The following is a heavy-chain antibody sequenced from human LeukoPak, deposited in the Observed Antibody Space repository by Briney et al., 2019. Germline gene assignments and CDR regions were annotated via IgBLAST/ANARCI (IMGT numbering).Heavy chain of an antibody. CDR3: ARVPYCGGDCYPFDY. CDR2: IYYSGST. V-gene: IGHV4-59*01. CDR1: GGSISSYY. J-gene: IGHJ4*02. Sequence: PSETLSLTCTVSGGSISSYYWSWIRQPPGKGLEWIGYIYYSGSTNYNPSLKSRVTISVDTSKNQSSLKLSSVTAADTAVYYCARVPYCGGDCYPFDYWGQGTLVTVSS. D-gene: IGHD2-21*02.